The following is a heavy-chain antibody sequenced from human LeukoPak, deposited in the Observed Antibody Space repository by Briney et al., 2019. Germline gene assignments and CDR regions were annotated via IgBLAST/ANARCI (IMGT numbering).Heavy chain of an antibody. CDR1: GFTLSTYW. Sequence: GGSLRLSCAASGFTLSTYWMSWVRQAPGKGLEWVANIKQDGSEKYYVDSVKGRFTISRDNAENSLFLQMNSLRAEDTAVYYCAREDTARRGFDYWGQGTLVTVSS. V-gene: IGHV3-7*03. CDR3: AREDTARRGFDY. D-gene: IGHD5-18*01. J-gene: IGHJ4*02. CDR2: IKQDGSEK.